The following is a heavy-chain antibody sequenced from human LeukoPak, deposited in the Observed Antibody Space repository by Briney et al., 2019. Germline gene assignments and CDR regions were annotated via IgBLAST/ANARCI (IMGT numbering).Heavy chain of an antibody. CDR1: GGSFSGYY. Sequence: SSETLSLTCAVYGGSFSGYYWSWIRQPPGKGLEWIGEINHSGSTNYNPSLKSRVTISVDTSKNQFSLKLSSVTAADTAVYYCARGQGYDFWSGYYIDYWGQGTLVTVSS. CDR2: INHSGST. D-gene: IGHD3-3*01. CDR3: ARGQGYDFWSGYYIDY. V-gene: IGHV4-34*01. J-gene: IGHJ4*02.